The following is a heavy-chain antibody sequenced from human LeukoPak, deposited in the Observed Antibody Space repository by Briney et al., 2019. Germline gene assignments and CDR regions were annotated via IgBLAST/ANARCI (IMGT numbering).Heavy chain of an antibody. V-gene: IGHV4-31*03. D-gene: IGHD5-18*01. CDR1: GGSLSSGGYY. Sequence: SETLSLTCTVSGGSLSSGGYYWSWLRQHPGTGLEWIGYIYYSGSTYYNPSLKSRVTISVDTSKNQFSLKLSSVTAADTAVYYCARGHLGGVYSYGSQSFDYWGQGTLVTVAS. CDR2: IYYSGST. CDR3: ARGHLGGVYSYGSQSFDY. J-gene: IGHJ4*02.